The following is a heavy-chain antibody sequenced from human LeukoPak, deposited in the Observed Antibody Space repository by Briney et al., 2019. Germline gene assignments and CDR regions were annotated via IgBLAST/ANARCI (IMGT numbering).Heavy chain of an antibody. CDR3: ARWSSSSWGWNWFDP. D-gene: IGHD6-13*01. CDR2: ISAYNGNT. V-gene: IGHV1-18*01. Sequence: ASVKVSCKASGYTFTSYGISWVRQAPGQGLEWMGWISAYNGNTNYAQKLQGRVTMTTDTSTSTAYMELRSLRSDDTAVYYCARWSSSSWGWNWFDPWGQGTLVTVSS. CDR1: GYTFTSYG. J-gene: IGHJ5*02.